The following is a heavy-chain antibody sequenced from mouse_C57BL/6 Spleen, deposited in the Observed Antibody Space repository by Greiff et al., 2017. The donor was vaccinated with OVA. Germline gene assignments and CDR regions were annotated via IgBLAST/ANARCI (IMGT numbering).Heavy chain of an antibody. CDR2: IDPNSGGT. V-gene: IGHV1-62-3*01. CDR1: GYTFTSYW. Sequence: QVQLQQPGAELVRPGASVKLSRKASGYTFTSYWMHWVKQRPGRGLEWIGRIDPNSGGTKYNEKFKSKATLTVDKPSSTAYMQLSSLTSEDSAVYYCARESTMVTTDWYFDVWGTGTTVTVSS. J-gene: IGHJ1*03. CDR3: ARESTMVTTDWYFDV. D-gene: IGHD2-2*01.